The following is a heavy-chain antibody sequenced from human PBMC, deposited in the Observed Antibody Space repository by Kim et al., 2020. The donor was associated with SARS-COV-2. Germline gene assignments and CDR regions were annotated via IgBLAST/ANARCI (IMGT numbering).Heavy chain of an antibody. CDR2: ISGSGGST. D-gene: IGHD3-10*01. V-gene: IGHV3-23*01. CDR3: AKDGCGYDGSGGAACNSFDY. CDR1: GFTFSSYA. J-gene: IGHJ4*02. Sequence: GGSLRLSCAASGFTFSSYAMSWVRQAPGKGLEWVSAISGSGGSTYYADSVKGRFTISRDNSKNTLYLQMNSLRAEDTAVYYCAKDGCGYDGSGGAACNSFDYWGQRTLVTVSS.